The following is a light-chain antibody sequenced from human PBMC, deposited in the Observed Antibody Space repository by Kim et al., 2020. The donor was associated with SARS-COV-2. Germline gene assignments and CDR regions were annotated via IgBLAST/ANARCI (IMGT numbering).Light chain of an antibody. V-gene: IGKV1-6*02. Sequence: AIQMTQSPSSLSASVADRVTITCRASQGIRNDLAWYQQKPGKAPRLLIYAASNLQSGVPSRFSGSGSDTDFTLTISSLQPEDFATYYCVQDYNYPRTFGQGTKVEIK. CDR3: VQDYNYPRT. CDR1: QGIRND. CDR2: AAS. J-gene: IGKJ1*01.